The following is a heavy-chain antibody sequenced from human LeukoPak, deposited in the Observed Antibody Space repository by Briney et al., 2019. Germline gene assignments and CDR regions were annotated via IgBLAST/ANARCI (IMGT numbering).Heavy chain of an antibody. CDR2: IYYSGST. J-gene: IGHJ6*02. CDR3: ASGRITIFGVVPGLYGMDV. CDR1: GGSISSYY. V-gene: IGHV4-59*01. Sequence: SETLSLTCTVSGGSISSYYWSWIRQPPGKGLEWIGYIYYSGSTNYNPSLKSRVTISVDTSKNQFSLKLSSVTAADTAVYYCASGRITIFGVVPGLYGMDVWGQGTTVTVSS. D-gene: IGHD3-3*01.